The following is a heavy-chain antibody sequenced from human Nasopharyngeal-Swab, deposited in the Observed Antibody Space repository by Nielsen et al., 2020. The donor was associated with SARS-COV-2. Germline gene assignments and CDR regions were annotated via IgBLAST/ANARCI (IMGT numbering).Heavy chain of an antibody. CDR3: GRVLAKSSGSGSFPPGEYSYYYAVDV. CDR1: GVSVNGDY. CDR2: VYYDGST. Sequence: GSLRLSCTVSGVSVNGDYWSWLRRTPGRGLEWIGFVYYDGSTKYNPSLKNGVTISVDKSKNQFSLRLRSVTVADTAMYYCGRVLAKSSGSGSFPPGEYSYYYAVDVWGQGTTVTVSS. V-gene: IGHV4-59*02. D-gene: IGHD3-10*01. J-gene: IGHJ6*02.